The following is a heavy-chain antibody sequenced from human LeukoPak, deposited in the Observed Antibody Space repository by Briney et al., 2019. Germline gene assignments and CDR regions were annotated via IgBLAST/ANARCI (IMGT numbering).Heavy chain of an antibody. D-gene: IGHD4-11*01. CDR3: AKDAQRGFDYSNSLEY. CDR1: GFTYSHYG. J-gene: IGHJ4*02. V-gene: IGHV3-33*06. Sequence: QPGGSLRLSCAASGFTYSHYGMHWVRQAPGKGLEWVAVIWSDGTEKYYADPVKGRFTISRDNSKNMLYLQMNSLRGEDTGVYYCAKDAQRGFDYSNSLEYWGLGALVTVSS. CDR2: IWSDGTEK.